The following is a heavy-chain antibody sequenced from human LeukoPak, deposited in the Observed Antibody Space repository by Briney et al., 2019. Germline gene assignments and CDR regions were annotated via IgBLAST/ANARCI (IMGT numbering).Heavy chain of an antibody. V-gene: IGHV1-2*02. CDR3: AREYSVTTGNAFDI. J-gene: IGHJ3*02. CDR2: INPNSGGT. CDR1: GYTFTGYY. D-gene: IGHD4-17*01. Sequence: ASVKVSCKASGYTFTGYYMHWVRQAPGQGLEWMGWINPNSGGTNYAQKFQGRVTMTRDTSISTAYMELSRLRSDDTAVYYCAREYSVTTGNAFDIWGQGTTVTVSS.